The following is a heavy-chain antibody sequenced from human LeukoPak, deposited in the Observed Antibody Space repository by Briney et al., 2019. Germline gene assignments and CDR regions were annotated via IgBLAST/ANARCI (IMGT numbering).Heavy chain of an antibody. CDR2: IYYSGST. D-gene: IGHD6-19*01. CDR3: PRHRVLYYSSGWDYLDY. CDR1: GGSISSSSYY. Sequence: SETLSLTCTVSGGSISSSSYYWGWIRQPPGKGLEWIGSIYYSGSTYYNPSLKSRVTISVDTSKNQFSLKLSSVTAADTAVYYCPRHRVLYYSSGWDYLDYWGQGTLVTVSS. V-gene: IGHV4-39*01. J-gene: IGHJ4*02.